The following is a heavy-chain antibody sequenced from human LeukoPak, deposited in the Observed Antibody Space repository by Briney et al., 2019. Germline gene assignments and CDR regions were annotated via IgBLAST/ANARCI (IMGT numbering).Heavy chain of an antibody. CDR1: GFTFSSYA. D-gene: IGHD2-2*01. CDR2: ISSSSYI. CDR3: ARDSPSSTSWGY. J-gene: IGHJ4*02. Sequence: PGGSLRLSCAASGFTFSSYAMSWVRQAPGKGLEWVSSISSSSYIYYADSVKGRFTISRDNAKNSLYLQMNSLRAEDTAVYYCARDSPSSTSWGYWGQGTLVTVSS. V-gene: IGHV3-21*01.